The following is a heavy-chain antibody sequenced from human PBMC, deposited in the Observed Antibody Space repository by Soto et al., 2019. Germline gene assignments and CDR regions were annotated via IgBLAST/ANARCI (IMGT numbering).Heavy chain of an antibody. CDR2: IWYDGSNK. Sequence: QVQLVESGGGVVQPGRSLRLSCAASGFTFSGYGMHWVRQAPGKGLEWVAVIWYDGSNKYYADSVKGRFTISRDNSKNTLYLQMNSLRAEDTAVYYCARDYGGNSGGAFDYWGQGTLVTVSS. V-gene: IGHV3-33*01. D-gene: IGHD2-21*02. J-gene: IGHJ4*02. CDR1: GFTFSGYG. CDR3: ARDYGGNSGGAFDY.